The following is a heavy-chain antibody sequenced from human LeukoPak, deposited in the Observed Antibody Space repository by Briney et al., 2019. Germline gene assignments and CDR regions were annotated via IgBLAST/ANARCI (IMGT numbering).Heavy chain of an antibody. D-gene: IGHD1-26*01. CDR2: IYYSGST. J-gene: IGHJ5*02. CDR1: GGSISSSGYY. CDR3: ARHEYSGSYYGLSWFDP. V-gene: IGHV4-39*01. Sequence: PSETLSLTCTVSGGSISSSGYYWGWIRQPPGKGLEWIASIYYSGSTYYNPSLKSRVTISVDTSKNQLSLKLSSLTAADTAVYYCARHEYSGSYYGLSWFDPWGQGTLVTASS.